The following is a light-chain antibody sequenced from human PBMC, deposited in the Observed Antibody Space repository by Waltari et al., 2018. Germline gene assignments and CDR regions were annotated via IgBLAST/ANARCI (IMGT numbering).Light chain of an antibody. J-gene: IGLJ3*02. CDR3: AAWDDNLNGWA. CDR1: SSNIGFNT. CDR2: TDT. Sequence: QSVLTQPPSASGTPGQRVTISCSGSSSNIGFNTVSWYQRVPGAAPRILMYTDTQRPSGVPDRFSGSKSGSSASLAISGLRPEDEADYYCAAWDDNLNGWAFGGGTKVTVL. V-gene: IGLV1-44*01.